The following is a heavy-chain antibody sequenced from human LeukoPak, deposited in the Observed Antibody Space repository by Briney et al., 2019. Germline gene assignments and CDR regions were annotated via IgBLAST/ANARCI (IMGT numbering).Heavy chain of an antibody. CDR2: INPSGGST. J-gene: IGHJ3*02. V-gene: IGHV1-46*01. D-gene: IGHD3-22*01. CDR3: ARVGDSSGYHHDAFDI. Sequence: GASVKVSCKASGYTFTSYYMHWVRQAPGQGLEWMGIINPSGGSTSYAQKFQGRVTMTRDTSTSTVYMELSSLRSEDTAVYYYARVGDSSGYHHDAFDIWGQGTMVTVSS. CDR1: GYTFTSYY.